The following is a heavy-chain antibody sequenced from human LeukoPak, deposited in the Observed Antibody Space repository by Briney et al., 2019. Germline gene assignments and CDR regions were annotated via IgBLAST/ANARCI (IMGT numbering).Heavy chain of an antibody. CDR2: INSDGSST. J-gene: IGHJ3*02. V-gene: IGHV3-74*01. Sequence: GGSLRLSCEASGFTFSSYWMHWVRQAPGKGLVWVSRINSDGSSTSYADSVKGRFTISRDNAKNTLYLQMNSLRAEDTAVYYCARDCGDSSGWLLPYDAFDIWGQGTMVTVSS. CDR1: GFTFSSYW. D-gene: IGHD6-19*01. CDR3: ARDCGDSSGWLLPYDAFDI.